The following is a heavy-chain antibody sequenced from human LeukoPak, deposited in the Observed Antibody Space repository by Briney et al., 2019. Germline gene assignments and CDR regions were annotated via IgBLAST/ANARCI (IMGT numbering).Heavy chain of an antibody. V-gene: IGHV4-38-2*02. J-gene: IGHJ5*02. CDR1: GYSISSGYY. D-gene: IGHD3-10*01. CDR3: ARGGYYGSGNDFRFDP. Sequence: SETLSLTCTVSGYSISSGYYWGWVRQPPGKGLEWIGNIYHSGSTNYNPSLKSRVTISVDTSKNQFSLKLSSVTAADTAVYYCARGGYYGSGNDFRFDPWGQGSLVTVSS. CDR2: IYHSGST.